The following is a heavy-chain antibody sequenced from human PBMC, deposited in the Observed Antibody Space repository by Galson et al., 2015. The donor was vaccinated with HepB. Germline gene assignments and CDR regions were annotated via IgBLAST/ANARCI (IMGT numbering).Heavy chain of an antibody. D-gene: IGHD4-11*01. CDR2: INHSGST. CDR3: ARGLPYSNYGDN. Sequence: TLSLTCAVYGGSFSGYYWSWIRQPPGKGLEWIGEINHSGSTNYNPSLKSRVTISVDTSKNQFSLKLSSVTAADTAVYYCARGLPYSNYGDNWGQGTLVTVSS. CDR1: GGSFSGYY. J-gene: IGHJ4*02. V-gene: IGHV4-34*01.